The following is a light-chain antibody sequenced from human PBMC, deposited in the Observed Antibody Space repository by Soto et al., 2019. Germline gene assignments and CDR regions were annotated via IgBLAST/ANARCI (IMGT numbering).Light chain of an antibody. Sequence: DIQMTQSPSSLSASVGDRVTITCQASQDISNYLNWYQQKPGKAPKLLIYDASNLETGVPSRFSGSGSGTDFTFTISSLQPEDIATSYCQQYDNPPPWTFGQGTKVEIK. CDR2: DAS. J-gene: IGKJ1*01. CDR3: QQYDNPPPWT. CDR1: QDISNY. V-gene: IGKV1-33*01.